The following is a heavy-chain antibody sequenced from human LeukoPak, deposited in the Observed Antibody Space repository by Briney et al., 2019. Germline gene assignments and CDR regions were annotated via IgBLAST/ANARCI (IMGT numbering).Heavy chain of an antibody. V-gene: IGHV4-31*03. CDR3: ARTMVRGVISCFDY. J-gene: IGHJ4*02. CDR2: IYYSGST. Sequence: SSQTLSLTCTVSGGSISSGGYYWSWIRLHPGKGLEWIGYIYYSGSTYYNPSLKSRVTISVDTSKNQFSLKLSSVTAADTAVYYCARTMVRGVISCFDYWGQGTLVTVSS. CDR1: GGSISSGGYY. D-gene: IGHD3-10*01.